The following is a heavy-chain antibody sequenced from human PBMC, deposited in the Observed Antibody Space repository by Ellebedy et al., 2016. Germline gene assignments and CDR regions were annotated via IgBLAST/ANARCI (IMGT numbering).Heavy chain of an antibody. D-gene: IGHD6-13*01. Sequence: GGSLRLSXAASGFTFSSYSMNWVRQAPGKGLEWVSYISSSSSTIYYADSVKGRFTISRDNAKNSLYLQMNSLRDEDTAVYYCSREYSNTWYADFWGQGTLVTVSS. J-gene: IGHJ4*02. CDR2: ISSSSSTI. V-gene: IGHV3-48*02. CDR1: GFTFSSYS. CDR3: SREYSNTWYADF.